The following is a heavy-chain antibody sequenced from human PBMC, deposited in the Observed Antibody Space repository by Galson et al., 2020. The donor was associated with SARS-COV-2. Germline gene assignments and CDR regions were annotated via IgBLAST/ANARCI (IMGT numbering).Heavy chain of an antibody. CDR3: ARQGSSSWASYYYYYGMDV. CDR1: GGSISSSSYY. D-gene: IGHD6-13*01. J-gene: IGHJ6*02. Sequence: SETLSLTCTVSGGSISSSSYYWGWIRQPPGKGLEWIGSIYYSGSTYYNPSLKSRVTISVDTSKNQFSLKLSSVTAADTAVYYCARQGSSSWASYYYYYGMDVWGQGTTVTVSS. V-gene: IGHV4-39*07. CDR2: IYYSGST.